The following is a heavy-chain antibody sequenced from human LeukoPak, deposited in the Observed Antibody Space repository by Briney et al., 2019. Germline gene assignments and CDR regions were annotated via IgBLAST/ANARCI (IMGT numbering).Heavy chain of an antibody. CDR1: GFSFNTVN. J-gene: IGHJ4*02. V-gene: IGHV3-21*01. CDR2: IASGGDYI. CDR3: ARGHYDVLAASYKWTPDY. D-gene: IGHD3-9*01. Sequence: GRSPRLSCAASGFSFNTVNMTRGPQAPWKQLKWVSSIASGGDYIYFADSVKGRFTTSRDNAKNSLSLQLNSLRVEDTAVYYCARGHYDVLAASYKWTPDYWGQGTLVTVSS.